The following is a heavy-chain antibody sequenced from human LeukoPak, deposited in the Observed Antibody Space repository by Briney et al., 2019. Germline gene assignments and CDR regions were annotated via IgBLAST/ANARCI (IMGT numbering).Heavy chain of an antibody. CDR3: ARDRMGAILYFDS. D-gene: IGHD1-26*01. J-gene: IGHJ4*02. CDR1: GFSFSSYG. Sequence: PGGTLRLSCAASGFSFSSYGMSWVRQAPGKGLEWISAITGSGDTTYYADSLEGRFTISRDNSKNTLYLQVNSLRAEDTAVYYCARDRMGAILYFDSWAREPWSPSAQ. V-gene: IGHV3-23*01. CDR2: ITGSGDTT.